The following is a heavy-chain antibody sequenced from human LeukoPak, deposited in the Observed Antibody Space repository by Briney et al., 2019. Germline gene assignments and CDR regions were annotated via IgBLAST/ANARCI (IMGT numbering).Heavy chain of an antibody. CDR3: ARDPSNTSGRFAYFDY. J-gene: IGHJ4*02. CDR1: GYTFTSHG. D-gene: IGHD6-19*01. Sequence: VSVKVSCKASGYTFTSHGISWVRLVPGQGLEWMAWISCYNGDTIYSQNFQGRVTMTTDTSTNTAYMELRSLRSDDTAVYYCARDPSNTSGRFAYFDYWGQGTLVTVSS. CDR2: ISCYNGDT. V-gene: IGHV1-18*01.